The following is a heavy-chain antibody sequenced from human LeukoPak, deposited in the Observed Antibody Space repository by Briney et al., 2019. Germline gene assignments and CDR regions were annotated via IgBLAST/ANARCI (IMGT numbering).Heavy chain of an antibody. CDR2: IYHSGST. CDR3: ARDPRGIAVALGYAFDI. Sequence: SETLSLTCTVSGGSISSGGYYWSWIRQPPGKGLEWIGYIYHSGSTYYNPSLKSRVTISVDRSKNQFSLKLSSVTAADTAVYYCARDPRGIAVALGYAFDIWGQGTMVTVSS. D-gene: IGHD6-19*01. J-gene: IGHJ3*02. CDR1: GGSISSGGYY. V-gene: IGHV4-30-2*01.